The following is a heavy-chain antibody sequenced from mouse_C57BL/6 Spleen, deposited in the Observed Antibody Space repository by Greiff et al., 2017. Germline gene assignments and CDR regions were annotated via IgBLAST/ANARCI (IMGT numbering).Heavy chain of an antibody. Sequence: QVQLQQPGAELVKPGASVKLSCKASGYTFTNYWMHWVKQRPGRGLEWIGSINPKSGGTKYNEKFKSKATLTVDKPSSTAYMQLSSLTSEDSAVYYCAREKVTTGYAMDYWGQGTAVTVSS. CDR3: AREKVTTGYAMDY. V-gene: IGHV1-72*01. D-gene: IGHD2-5*01. CDR2: INPKSGGT. J-gene: IGHJ4*01. CDR1: GYTFTNYW.